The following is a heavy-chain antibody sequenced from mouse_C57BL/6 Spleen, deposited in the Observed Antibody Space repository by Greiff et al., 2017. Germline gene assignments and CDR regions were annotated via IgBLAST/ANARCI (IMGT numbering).Heavy chain of an antibody. CDR2: ISDGGSYT. J-gene: IGHJ4*01. V-gene: IGHV5-4*01. Sequence: VQLQESGGGLVKPGGSLKLSCAASGFTFSSYAMSWVRQTPEKRLEWVATISDGGSYTYYPDNVKGRFTISRDNAKNNLYLQMSHLKSEDTALYYCARGTYGYDAMDYWGQGTSVTVSS. CDR1: GFTFSSYA. CDR3: ARGTYGYDAMDY. D-gene: IGHD1-1*02.